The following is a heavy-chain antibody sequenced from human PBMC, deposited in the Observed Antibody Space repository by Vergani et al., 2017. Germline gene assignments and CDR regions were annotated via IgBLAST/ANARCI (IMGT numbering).Heavy chain of an antibody. V-gene: IGHV3-49*03. CDR1: GFPFGDYA. Sequence: EVQLVESGGGLVQPGRSLRLSCTASGFPFGDYAMSWFRQAPGKGLEWVGFIRSKAYGGTTEYAAAVKGRFNISRDDSKSIAYLQMNSLKTEDTAVYYCTRGDFDWLHWYWGQGTLVTVSS. J-gene: IGHJ4*02. CDR2: IRSKAYGGTT. D-gene: IGHD3-9*01. CDR3: TRGDFDWLHWY.